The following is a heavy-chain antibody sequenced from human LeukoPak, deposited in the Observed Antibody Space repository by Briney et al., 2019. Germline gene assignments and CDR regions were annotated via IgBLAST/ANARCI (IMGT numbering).Heavy chain of an antibody. CDR1: GYSFTSYW. CDR2: IYPGDSDT. D-gene: IGHD3-22*01. CDR3: ARHPGWYYDSSGYYPDYYYGMDV. J-gene: IGHJ6*02. V-gene: IGHV5-51*01. Sequence: GESLKISCKGSGYSFTSYWIGWVRQMPGKGLEWMGIIYPGDSDTRYSPSFQGQVTISADKSISTAYLQWSSLKASDTAMYYCARHPGWYYDSSGYYPDYYYGMDVWGQGTLVTVSS.